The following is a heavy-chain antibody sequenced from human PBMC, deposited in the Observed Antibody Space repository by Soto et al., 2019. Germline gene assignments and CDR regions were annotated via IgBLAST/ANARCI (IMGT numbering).Heavy chain of an antibody. Sequence: HPGGSLRLSCAASGFTFGSYWMSWVRQAPGKGLEWLATIKMDASEKKYVDSVKGRFTMSRDNAKNSLYLQMDSLRAEDTAVYHCARDSGYGSGPSANHYLDYWGHGTLVTVSS. CDR1: GFTFGSYW. CDR3: ARDSGYGSGPSANHYLDY. D-gene: IGHD3-10*01. J-gene: IGHJ4*01. CDR2: IKMDASEK. V-gene: IGHV3-7*01.